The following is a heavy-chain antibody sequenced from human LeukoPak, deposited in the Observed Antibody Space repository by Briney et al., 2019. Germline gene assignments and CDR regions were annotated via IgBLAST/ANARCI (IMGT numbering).Heavy chain of an antibody. J-gene: IGHJ4*02. CDR1: GGSFSGYY. CDR3: ARHGRYFDWLLFDN. Sequence: SETLSLTCAVYGGSFSGYYWSWIRQPPGRGLEWIGEINHSGSTNYNPSLKSRVTISVDTSKNQFSLKLSSVTAADTAVYYCARHGRYFDWLLFDNWGQGTLVTVSS. V-gene: IGHV4-34*01. D-gene: IGHD3-9*01. CDR2: INHSGST.